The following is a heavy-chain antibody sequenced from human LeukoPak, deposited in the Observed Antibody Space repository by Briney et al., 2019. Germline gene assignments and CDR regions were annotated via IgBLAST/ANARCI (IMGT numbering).Heavy chain of an antibody. CDR3: TRGYGVSNWFYP. CDR2: INHSGST. D-gene: IGHD4-17*01. Sequence: PSDTLSLTCAVYGGSFSGYYWSWLRQPPGKGLEWIGEINHSGSTNYNPSLKSRVTISVDTSKNQFSLTLSSVTAADTAVYYCTRGYGVSNWFYPRGQGTLVTVSS. V-gene: IGHV4-34*01. CDR1: GGSFSGYY. J-gene: IGHJ5*02.